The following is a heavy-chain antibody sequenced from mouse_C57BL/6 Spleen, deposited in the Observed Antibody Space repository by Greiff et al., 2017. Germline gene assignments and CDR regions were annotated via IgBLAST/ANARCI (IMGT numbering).Heavy chain of an antibody. Sequence: EVQLVESGGGLVKPGGSLKLSCAASGFTFSSYALSWVRQTPEKRLEWVATISDGGSYTYYPDNVKGRFTISRDNAKNKLYLQRSHLKSEDTAMYYCARDSLTTVVEGFAYWGQGTLVTVSA. V-gene: IGHV5-4*01. CDR1: GFTFSSYA. CDR2: ISDGGSYT. J-gene: IGHJ3*01. D-gene: IGHD1-1*01. CDR3: ARDSLTTVVEGFAY.